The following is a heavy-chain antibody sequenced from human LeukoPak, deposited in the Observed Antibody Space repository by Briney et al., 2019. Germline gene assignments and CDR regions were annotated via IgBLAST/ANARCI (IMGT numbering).Heavy chain of an antibody. Sequence: PGGSLRLSCAASGFTFSSYVTRWVRQAPGKGLEWVSTIDGSGVGTYYADSVKGRFTISRDSSKSTLYLHMNSLRAEDTAVYYCTKGAAAGPKYFQHWGQGTLVTVSS. D-gene: IGHD6-13*01. CDR1: GFTFSSYV. V-gene: IGHV3-23*01. CDR2: IDGSGVGT. CDR3: TKGAAAGPKYFQH. J-gene: IGHJ1*01.